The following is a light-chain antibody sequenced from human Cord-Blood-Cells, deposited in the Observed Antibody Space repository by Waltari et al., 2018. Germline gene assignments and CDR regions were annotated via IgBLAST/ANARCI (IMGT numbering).Light chain of an antibody. J-gene: IGKJ1*01. CDR3: QQYNNRRT. Sequence: IVFAPSPATLFVSPGYRANVPCRASQCVSSSLAWYQQKPGQAPRILIYGAPTRATGIPASVSGSGSGTEFTLTISSLQSEDFAVYYCQQYNNRRTFGQGTKVEIK. CDR1: QCVSSS. V-gene: IGKV3-15*01. CDR2: GAP.